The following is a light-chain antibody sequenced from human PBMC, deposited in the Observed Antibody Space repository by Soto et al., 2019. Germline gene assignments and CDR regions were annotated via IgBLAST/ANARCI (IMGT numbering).Light chain of an antibody. J-gene: IGKJ3*01. CDR1: QAISSH. CDR3: QQLNSYPLT. Sequence: DIQLTQSPSFLSASVGGRVTITCRASQAISSHLAWYQQKPGKAPNLLIYGASTLQSGVPSRSSGSGSGTQFTLTISSLQPEDFATYYCQQLNSYPLTFGPGTKVDIK. CDR2: GAS. V-gene: IGKV1-9*01.